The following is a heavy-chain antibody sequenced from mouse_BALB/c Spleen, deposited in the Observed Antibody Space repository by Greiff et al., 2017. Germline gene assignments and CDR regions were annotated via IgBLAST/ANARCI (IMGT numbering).Heavy chain of an antibody. CDR3: TRDSVSYYGSSPFAY. D-gene: IGHD1-1*01. J-gene: IGHJ3*01. CDR2: IDPETGGT. CDR1: GYTFTDYE. V-gene: IGHV1-15*01. Sequence: QVQLKESGAELVRPGASVTLSCKASGYTFTDYEMHWVKQTPVHGLEWIGAIDPETGGTAYNQKFKGKATLTADKSSSTAYMELRSLTSEDSAVYYCTRDSVSYYGSSPFAYWGQGTLVTVSA.